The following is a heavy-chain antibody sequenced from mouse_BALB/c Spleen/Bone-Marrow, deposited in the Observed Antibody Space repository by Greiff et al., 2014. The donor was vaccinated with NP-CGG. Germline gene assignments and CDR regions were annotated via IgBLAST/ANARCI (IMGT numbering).Heavy chain of an antibody. CDR1: GNTFSSYW. V-gene: IGHV1-87*01. J-gene: IGHJ3*01. CDR3: ARGAYYRYDGFAY. D-gene: IGHD2-14*01. CDR2: IYPGDGDT. Sequence: SGAELARPGASVKLSCKASGNTFSSYWMQWVKQRPGQGLEWIGSIYPGDGDTRYTQKFKGKATLTADKSSSTAYMQLSSLASEDSAVYYCARGAYYRYDGFAYWGQGTLVTVSA.